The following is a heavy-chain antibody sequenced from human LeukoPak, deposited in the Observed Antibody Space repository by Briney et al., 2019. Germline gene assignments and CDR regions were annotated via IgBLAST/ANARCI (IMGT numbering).Heavy chain of an antibody. V-gene: IGHV3-23*01. CDR1: GFTFSDYY. CDR3: AKDGPDSSSWYVGEPGADFQH. Sequence: PGGSLRLSCAASGFTFSDYYMSWVRQAPGKGLEWVSAISGSGGSTYYADSVKGRFTISRDNSKNTLYLQMNSLRAEDTAVYYCAKDGPDSSSWYVGEPGADFQHWGQGTLVTVSS. D-gene: IGHD6-13*01. CDR2: ISGSGGST. J-gene: IGHJ1*01.